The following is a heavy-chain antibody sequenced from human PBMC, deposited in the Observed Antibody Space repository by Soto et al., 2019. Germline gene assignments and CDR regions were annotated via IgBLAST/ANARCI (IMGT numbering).Heavy chain of an antibody. D-gene: IGHD1-1*01. CDR2: IYYSGNT. Sequence: PSETLSLTCTVSGGSIVTGSYYWGRIRQPPGKGLEWLGHIYYSGNTYYPPSLKSRVTISVDTSKNQFSLRLSSVTAADTAVYYCARLPQEYNYYGMDVWGQGTTVTVSS. CDR1: GGSIVTGSYY. CDR3: ARLPQEYNYYGMDV. J-gene: IGHJ6*02. V-gene: IGHV4-39*01.